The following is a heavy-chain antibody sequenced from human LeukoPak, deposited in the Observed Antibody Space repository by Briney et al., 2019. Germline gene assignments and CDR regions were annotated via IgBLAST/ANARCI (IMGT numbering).Heavy chain of an antibody. D-gene: IGHD4-17*01. Sequence: SETLSLTCTVSGASITSGFYYWSRLRQSPGKGLEWIGYIYYSGTTYYSPSLKSRLTISLDTSKNHLSLKLTSVTAADTAIYYCARDNDDGDYVGWFDPWGQGTLVTVSS. CDR3: ARDNDDGDYVGWFDP. CDR1: GASITSGFYY. J-gene: IGHJ5*02. V-gene: IGHV4-30-4*01. CDR2: IYYSGTT.